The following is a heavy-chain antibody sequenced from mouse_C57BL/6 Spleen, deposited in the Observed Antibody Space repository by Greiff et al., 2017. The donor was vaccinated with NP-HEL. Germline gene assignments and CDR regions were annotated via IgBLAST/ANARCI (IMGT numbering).Heavy chain of an antibody. CDR3: ARGGSNYGFDAY. V-gene: IGHV1-69*01. CDR2: IDPSDSYT. CDR1: GYTFTSYW. J-gene: IGHJ3*01. D-gene: IGHD2-5*01. Sequence: VQLQQPGAELVMPGASVKLSCKASGYTFTSYWMHWVKQRPGQGLEWIGEIDPSDSYTNYNQKFKGKSTLTVDKSSSTAYMQLSSLTSEDSAVYYCARGGSNYGFDAYWGQGTLVTVSA.